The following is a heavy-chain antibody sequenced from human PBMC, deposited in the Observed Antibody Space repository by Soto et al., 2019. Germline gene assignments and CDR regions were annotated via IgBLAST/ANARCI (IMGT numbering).Heavy chain of an antibody. CDR2: IYHSGST. J-gene: IGHJ5*02. Sequence: LSLTCAVSGGSISSGGYSWSWIRQPPGKGLEWIGYIYHSGSTYYNPSLKSRVTISVDRSKNQFSLKLSSVTAADTAVYYCARAGRRYCSGGSCYSERPFDPWGQGTLVTVSS. D-gene: IGHD2-15*01. CDR3: ARAGRRYCSGGSCYSERPFDP. CDR1: GGSISSGGYS. V-gene: IGHV4-30-2*01.